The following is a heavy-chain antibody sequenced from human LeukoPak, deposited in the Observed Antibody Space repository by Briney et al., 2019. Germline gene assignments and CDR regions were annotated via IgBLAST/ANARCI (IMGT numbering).Heavy chain of an antibody. CDR3: ARVDYGGNAY. D-gene: IGHD4-23*01. CDR1: GYRFTSYW. J-gene: IGHJ4*02. CDR2: NYSWDSDT. V-gene: IGHV5-51*01. Sequence: GGSLKISWKGSGYRFTSYWIGRVRQMPRKGLEGMGINYSWDSDTRYSPSFQGQVTISADKSISTAYLQWSSLKASDTAMYYCARVDYGGNAYWGEGTRVTAAS.